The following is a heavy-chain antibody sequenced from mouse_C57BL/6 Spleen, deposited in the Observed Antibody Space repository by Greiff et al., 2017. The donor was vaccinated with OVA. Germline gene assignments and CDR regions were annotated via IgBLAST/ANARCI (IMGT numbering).Heavy chain of an antibody. D-gene: IGHD1-1*01. CDR3: AREDTTEGFAY. V-gene: IGHV1-80*01. Sequence: LQESGAELVKPGASVKISCKASGYAFSSYWMNWVKQRPGKGLEWIGQIYPGDGDTNYNGKFKGKATLTADKSSSTAYMQLSSLTSEDSAVYFCAREDTTEGFAYWGQGTLVTVSA. CDR2: IYPGDGDT. J-gene: IGHJ3*01. CDR1: GYAFSSYW.